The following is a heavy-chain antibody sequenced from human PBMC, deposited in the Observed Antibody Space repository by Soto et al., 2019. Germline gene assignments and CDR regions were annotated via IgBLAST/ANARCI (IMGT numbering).Heavy chain of an antibody. D-gene: IGHD2-15*01. CDR1: VYTFISYD. J-gene: IGHJ4*02. CDR3: ARVAVYIFDY. CDR2: MNPNTGDT. V-gene: IGHV1-8*01. Sequence: HVQLLQSGAEVKKHRASVKVSCKASVYTFISYDINWVRQATGQGLEWMGWMNPNTGDTGYAQKLQGIVTMTRNTCINTANLEVISLRSDDTDVYFCARVAVYIFDYWVQGPLVTVSA.